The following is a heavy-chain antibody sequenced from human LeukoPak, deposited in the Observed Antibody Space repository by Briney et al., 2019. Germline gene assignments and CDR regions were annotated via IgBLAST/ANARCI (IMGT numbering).Heavy chain of an antibody. Sequence: GGSLRLSCAASGFRFSDFTMTWVRQAPGKGPEWVSAISGSGGSTYYADSVKGRFTISRDNSKNTLYLQMNSLRAEDTAVYYCAKTRGVFLDLDYWGQGTLVTVSS. CDR2: ISGSGGST. D-gene: IGHD3-10*01. J-gene: IGHJ4*02. V-gene: IGHV3-23*01. CDR1: GFRFSDFT. CDR3: AKTRGVFLDLDY.